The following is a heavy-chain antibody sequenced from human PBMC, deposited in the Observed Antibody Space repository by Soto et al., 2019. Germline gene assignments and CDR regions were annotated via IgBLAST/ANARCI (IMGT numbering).Heavy chain of an antibody. V-gene: IGHV3-30-3*01. Sequence: QVQLVESGGGVVQPGRSLRLSFAASGFTFSSYAMHWVRQAPGKGLEWVAVISYDGINKYYADSVKGRFTISRDNTKNTLYLQMNSLRAEDTAVYYCARVAVEMATIQVFDYWGQGTLVTVSS. CDR2: ISYDGINK. CDR1: GFTFSSYA. CDR3: ARVAVEMATIQVFDY. D-gene: IGHD5-12*01. J-gene: IGHJ4*02.